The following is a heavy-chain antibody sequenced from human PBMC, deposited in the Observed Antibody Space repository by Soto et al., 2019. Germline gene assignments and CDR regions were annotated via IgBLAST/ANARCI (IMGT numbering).Heavy chain of an antibody. CDR1: GFTFSSYG. CDR3: ARDRGATGWFDP. J-gene: IGHJ5*02. CDR2: IWYDGSNK. Sequence: QVQLVESGGGVVQPGRSLRLSCAASGFTFSSYGMHWVRQAPGKGLEWVAVIWYDGSNKYYADSVKGRFTISRDNSKNTLYLQMTSLRAEDTAVYYCARDRGATGWFDPWGQGTLVTVSS. D-gene: IGHD3-10*01. V-gene: IGHV3-33*01.